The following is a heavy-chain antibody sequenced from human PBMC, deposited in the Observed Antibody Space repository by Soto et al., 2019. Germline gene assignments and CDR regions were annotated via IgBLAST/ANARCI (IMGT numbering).Heavy chain of an antibody. V-gene: IGHV2-5*02. J-gene: IGHJ4*02. D-gene: IGHD6-19*01. Sequence: QITLEESGPALVKPTQTLTLTCTFSGFSLNTRAVGVGWIRQPPGKALEWLAFIYWDDNKYYSPSLKSRLTIAMEPSKNQVVLTMTTTGPVDTATYYCAHGAGWLVDYWGQGTQVTVSS. CDR1: GFSLNTRAVG. CDR3: AHGAGWLVDY. CDR2: IYWDDNK.